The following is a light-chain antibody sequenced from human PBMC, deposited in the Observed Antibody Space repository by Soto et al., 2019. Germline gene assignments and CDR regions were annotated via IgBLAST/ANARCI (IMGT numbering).Light chain of an antibody. J-gene: IGLJ1*01. CDR3: SSYTSSISYV. CDR1: SSDVGGYNY. CDR2: DVS. Sequence: QSVLTQPASVYGSPGQSITISCTGTSSDVGGYNYVSWYQSHPGEAPKLIIYDVSNRPSGVSDRFSGSKSGNTASLTISGLQAEDEADYYCSSYTSSISYVFGTGTKVTVL. V-gene: IGLV2-14*03.